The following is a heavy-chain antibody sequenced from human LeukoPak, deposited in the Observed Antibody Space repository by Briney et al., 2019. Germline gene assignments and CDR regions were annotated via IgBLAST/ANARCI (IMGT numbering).Heavy chain of an antibody. CDR2: INAGNGNT. Sequence: GASVKVSCKASGYTFTSYAMHWVRQAPGQRLEWMGWINAGNGNTKYSQKFQGRVTITRDTSASTAYMELSSLRSEDTAVYYCARDPTYYLRYGYFDSWGQGTLVTVSS. CDR3: ARDPTYYLRYGYFDS. J-gene: IGHJ4*02. D-gene: IGHD1-26*01. V-gene: IGHV1-3*01. CDR1: GYTFTSYA.